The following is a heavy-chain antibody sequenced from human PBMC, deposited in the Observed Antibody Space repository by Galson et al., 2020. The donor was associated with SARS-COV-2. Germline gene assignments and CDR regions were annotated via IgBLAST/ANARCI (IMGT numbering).Heavy chain of an antibody. CDR1: GFTFSSYG. V-gene: IGHV3-33*01. Sequence: GESLKISCAASGFTFSSYGMHWVRQAPGKGLEWVAVIWYDGSNKYYADSVKGRFTISRDNSKNTLYLQMNSLRAEDTAVYYCAREAVYGDYGGIDYWGQEPWSPSPQ. CDR3: AREAVYGDYGGIDY. D-gene: IGHD4-17*01. J-gene: IGHJ4*01. CDR2: IWYDGSNK.